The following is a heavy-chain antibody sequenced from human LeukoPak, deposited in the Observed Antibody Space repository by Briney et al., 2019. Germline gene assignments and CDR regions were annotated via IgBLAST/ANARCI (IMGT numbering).Heavy chain of an antibody. CDR3: ARAPVTSCRGAFCYPFDY. CDR1: GFTLSSYA. CDR2: TSSSDSGK. Sequence: PGGSLRLSCVVSGFTLSSYAMSWVRQAPGKGLEWVAATSSSDSGKYHADSVRGRFTISRDNSKNTVYLQMNSLRAEDAAVYYCARAPVTSCRGAFCYPFDYWGQGTLVTVSS. J-gene: IGHJ4*02. D-gene: IGHD2-15*01. V-gene: IGHV3-23*01.